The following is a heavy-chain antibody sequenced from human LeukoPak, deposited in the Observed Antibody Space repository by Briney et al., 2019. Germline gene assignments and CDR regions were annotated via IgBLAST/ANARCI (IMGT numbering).Heavy chain of an antibody. Sequence: ASVKVSCKASGYTFTGYGISWVRQAPGQGLEWMGWISAYNGNTNYAQKLQGRVTMTTDTSTSTAYMELRSLRSDDTAVYYCARDQWELQSYYFDYWGQGTLVTVSS. CDR3: ARDQWELQSYYFDY. V-gene: IGHV1-18*01. D-gene: IGHD1-26*01. CDR2: ISAYNGNT. J-gene: IGHJ4*02. CDR1: GYTFTGYG.